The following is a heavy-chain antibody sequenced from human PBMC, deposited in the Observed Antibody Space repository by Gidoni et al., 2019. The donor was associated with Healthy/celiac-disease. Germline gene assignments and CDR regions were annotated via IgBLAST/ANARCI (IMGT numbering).Heavy chain of an antibody. V-gene: IGHV3-23*01. CDR3: AKDLGGFYAVPGGVYFDY. J-gene: IGHJ4*02. CDR2: ISGSGGST. Sequence: EVQLLESGGGLVQPGGSLRLSCAASGFTFSSYAMSWVRQAPGKGLEWVSAISGSGGSTYYADSVKGRFTISRDNSKNTLYLQMNSLRAEDTAVYYCAKDLGGFYAVPGGVYFDYWGQGTLVTVSS. D-gene: IGHD3-16*01. CDR1: GFTFSSYA.